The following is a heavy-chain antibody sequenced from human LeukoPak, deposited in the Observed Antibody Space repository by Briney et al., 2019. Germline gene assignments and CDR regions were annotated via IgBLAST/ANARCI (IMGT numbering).Heavy chain of an antibody. D-gene: IGHD6-13*01. CDR3: AKYDSISWYLDAFDI. CDR2: ISGSGGST. J-gene: IGHJ3*02. V-gene: IGHV3-23*01. CDR1: GFTFSSYA. Sequence: GGSLRLSCAASGFTFSSYAMSWVRQAPGKGLEWVSAISGSGGSTYYEDSVKGRFTISRDNSKNTLYLQRNSLRAEDTAVYYCAKYDSISWYLDAFDIWGQGTMVTVSS.